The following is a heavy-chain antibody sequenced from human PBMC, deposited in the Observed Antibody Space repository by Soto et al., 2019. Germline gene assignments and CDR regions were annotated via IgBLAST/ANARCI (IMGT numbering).Heavy chain of an antibody. CDR3: ARGLNTAAALDY. V-gene: IGHV4-30-2*01. Sequence: QLQLQESGSGLVKPSQTLSLTCAVSGGSISSGGYSWSWIRQPPGKGLEWIGYIYNSGSTYYNPSPKGRVTISVDRSKNQFSLKLSSVTAADTAVYYCARGLNTAAALDYWGQGTLVTVSS. CDR1: GGSISSGGYS. CDR2: IYNSGST. D-gene: IGHD6-13*01. J-gene: IGHJ4*02.